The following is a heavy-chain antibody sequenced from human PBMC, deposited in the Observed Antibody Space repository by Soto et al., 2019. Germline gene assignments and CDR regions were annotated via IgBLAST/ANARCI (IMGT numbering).Heavy chain of an antibody. CDR3: ARQRSYDYVWGSYRSDAFDI. J-gene: IGHJ3*02. V-gene: IGHV4-59*01. CDR1: GGSISSYY. D-gene: IGHD3-16*02. Sequence: SETLSLTCTVSGGSISSYYWSWIRQPPGKGLEWIGYIYYSGSTNYNPSLKSRVTISVDTSKTQFSLKLSSVTAADTAVYYCARQRSYDYVWGSYRSDAFDIWGQGKMVT. CDR2: IYYSGST.